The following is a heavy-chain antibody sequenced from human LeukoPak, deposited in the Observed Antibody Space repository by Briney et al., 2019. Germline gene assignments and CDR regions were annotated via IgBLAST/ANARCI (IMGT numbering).Heavy chain of an antibody. D-gene: IGHD1-26*01. CDR3: ARDRGSYLSPFDY. J-gene: IGHJ4*02. CDR2: ISSSSSTI. Sequence: SYISSSSSTIYYADSVKGRFTISRDNAKNSLYLQMNSLRAEDTAVYYCARDRGSYLSPFDYWGQGTLVTVSS. V-gene: IGHV3-48*04.